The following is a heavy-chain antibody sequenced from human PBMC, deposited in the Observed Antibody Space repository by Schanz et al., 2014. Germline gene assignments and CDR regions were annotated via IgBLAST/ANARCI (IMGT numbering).Heavy chain of an antibody. CDR2: MNQDGSVK. J-gene: IGHJ6*02. D-gene: IGHD4-4*01. V-gene: IGHV3-7*03. Sequence: EVQLVESGGGLVQPGGSLRLSCAASRFTFSDYWMSWVRQAPGKGLEWVANMNQDGSVKNYVDSVKGRFTISRDNAKNSMYLQMNSLRVEDTAVYYCAKQFLSYYFYGMDVWGQGTTVSVSS. CDR3: AKQFLSYYFYGMDV. CDR1: RFTFSDYW.